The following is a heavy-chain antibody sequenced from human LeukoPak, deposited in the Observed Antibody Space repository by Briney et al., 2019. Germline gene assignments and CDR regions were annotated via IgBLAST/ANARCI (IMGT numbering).Heavy chain of an antibody. D-gene: IGHD4-17*01. Sequence: SETLSLTCAVSGDSISSSNWWSWVRQPPGKGLEWIGEIYHSGSTNYSPSLKSRVTISVDKSKNQFSLKLKSVTAADTAVYYCAKVDYGDQGGDYWGQGTLVTVSS. CDR1: GDSISSSNW. CDR2: IYHSGST. CDR3: AKVDYGDQGGDY. J-gene: IGHJ4*02. V-gene: IGHV4-4*02.